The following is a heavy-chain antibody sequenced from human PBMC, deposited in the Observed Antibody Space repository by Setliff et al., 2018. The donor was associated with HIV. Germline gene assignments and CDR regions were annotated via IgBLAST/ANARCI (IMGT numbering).Heavy chain of an antibody. D-gene: IGHD2-15*01. CDR1: GGSISSQY. Sequence: PSETLSLTCTVSGGSISSQYWSWIRQTPGKGLESIGYVYNSGGTNYNPSLKSRVTISVDTSKNQFSLRLSSVTAADTAVYYCARLRVEGVMGAFDIWGQGTMVTVSS. CDR2: VYNSGGT. J-gene: IGHJ3*02. V-gene: IGHV4-59*11. CDR3: ARLRVEGVMGAFDI.